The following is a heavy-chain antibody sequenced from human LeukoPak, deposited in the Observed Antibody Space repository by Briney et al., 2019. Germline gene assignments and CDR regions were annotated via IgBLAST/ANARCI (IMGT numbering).Heavy chain of an antibody. Sequence: SETLSLTCAVYGVSFSGYYWSWIRQPPGKGLEWVGEINHSGSTNYNPSLKSRVTIAVDTSKIQFSLKLSSVTAADTAVYYCARGPRIAAASLNPTDYWGQGTLVTVSS. CDR3: ARGPRIAAASLNPTDY. J-gene: IGHJ4*02. CDR2: INHSGST. V-gene: IGHV4-34*01. D-gene: IGHD6-13*01. CDR1: GVSFSGYY.